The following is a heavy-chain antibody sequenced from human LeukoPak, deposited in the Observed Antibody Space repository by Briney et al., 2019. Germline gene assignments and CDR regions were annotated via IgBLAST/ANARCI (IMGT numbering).Heavy chain of an antibody. Sequence: ASVKVSCKASGYTFTSYYMHWVRQAPGQGFEWMGIINPSGGSTSYSQKFQGRVTMTRDTSTSTVYMELSSLRSEDTAVYYCARLYSGYAAFDIWGQGTMVTVSS. CDR1: GYTFTSYY. D-gene: IGHD5-12*01. CDR2: INPSGGST. V-gene: IGHV1-46*01. J-gene: IGHJ3*02. CDR3: ARLYSGYAAFDI.